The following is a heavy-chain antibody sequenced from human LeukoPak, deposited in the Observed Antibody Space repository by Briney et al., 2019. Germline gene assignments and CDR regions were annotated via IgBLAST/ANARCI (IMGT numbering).Heavy chain of an antibody. CDR1: GFTFSDYA. CDR3: ARDRAWNYFDY. CDR2: ISNDGSRK. J-gene: IGHJ4*02. D-gene: IGHD3-3*01. Sequence: GGSLRLSCAASGFTFSDYAMHWVRQAPGKGLEWVAIISNDGSRKYYAHSVEGRFTISRDNSKNTLYLQMGSLRAEDTAVYYCARDRAWNYFDYWGQGTLVTVSS. V-gene: IGHV3-30*04.